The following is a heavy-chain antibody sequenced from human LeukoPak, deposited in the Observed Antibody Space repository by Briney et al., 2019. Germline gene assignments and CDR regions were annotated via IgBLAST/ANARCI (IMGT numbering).Heavy chain of an antibody. J-gene: IGHJ3*02. CDR2: INPNSGGT. V-gene: IGHV1-2*02. CDR3: ARVVGVVPAAIAPPPPPERYAFDI. D-gene: IGHD2-2*01. CDR1: GYTFTGYY. Sequence: ASVTVSCTASGYTFTGYYMHWVRQAPGQGLEWMGWINPNSGGTNYAQKFQGRVTMTRDTSISTAYMELSGLRSDDTAVYYCARVVGVVPAAIAPPPPPERYAFDIWGQGTMVTVSS.